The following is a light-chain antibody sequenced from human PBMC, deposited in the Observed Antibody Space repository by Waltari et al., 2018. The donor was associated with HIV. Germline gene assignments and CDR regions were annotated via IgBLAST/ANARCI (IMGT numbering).Light chain of an antibody. V-gene: IGKV1-5*03. CDR2: QAS. Sequence: DIRLTQSPSTLSASAGDRVAITCRAGQNVGAFLAWYQQKPGNPPKLLIYQASILEGGVPSRFSGSVSGSDFTLTINRLQSDDFATYYCHQYASFSGTFGQGTKVEL. J-gene: IGKJ1*01. CDR1: QNVGAF. CDR3: HQYASFSGT.